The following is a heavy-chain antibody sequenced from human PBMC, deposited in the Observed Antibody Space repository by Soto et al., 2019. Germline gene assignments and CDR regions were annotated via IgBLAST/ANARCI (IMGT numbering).Heavy chain of an antibody. CDR3: ARERYSSGWVRYFDY. J-gene: IGHJ4*02. CDR1: GYTFTSYA. D-gene: IGHD6-19*01. V-gene: IGHV1-3*01. Sequence: EASVKVSCKASGYTFTSYAMHWVRQAPGQRLEWMGWINAGNGNTKYSQKFQGRVTITRDTSASTAYMELSSLRSEDTAVYYCARERYSSGWVRYFDYWGQGTLVTVSS. CDR2: INAGNGNT.